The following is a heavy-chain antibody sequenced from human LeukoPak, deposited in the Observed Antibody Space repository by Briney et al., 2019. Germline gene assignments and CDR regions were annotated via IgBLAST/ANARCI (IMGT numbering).Heavy chain of an antibody. CDR2: INPDSGGT. Sequence: ASVKVSCKASGYTFTDYYIHWVRQAPGQGLEWMGWINPDSGGTSYAQKFQGRVTMTRETSIITAYMESSRLRSDDTAVYYCAREVAGTIYSDYWGQGTLVTVSS. CDR1: GYTFTDYY. D-gene: IGHD6-19*01. J-gene: IGHJ4*02. V-gene: IGHV1-2*02. CDR3: AREVAGTIYSDY.